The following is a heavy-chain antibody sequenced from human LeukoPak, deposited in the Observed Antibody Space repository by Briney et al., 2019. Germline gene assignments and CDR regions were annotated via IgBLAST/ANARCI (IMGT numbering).Heavy chain of an antibody. CDR2: ISYDGSNK. Sequence: GRSLSLSCAASGFTFSSYAMHWVRQAPGKGLEWVAVISYDGSNKYYADSVKGRFTISRDNSKNTLYLQMNSLRAEDTAVYYCARAGVEYSYGNWFDPWGQGTLVTVSS. V-gene: IGHV3-30-3*01. J-gene: IGHJ5*02. CDR3: ARAGVEYSYGNWFDP. CDR1: GFTFSSYA. D-gene: IGHD5-18*01.